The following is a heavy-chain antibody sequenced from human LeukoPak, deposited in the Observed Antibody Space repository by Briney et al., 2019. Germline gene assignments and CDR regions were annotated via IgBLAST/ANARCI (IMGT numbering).Heavy chain of an antibody. CDR1: GVTFSIAW. D-gene: IGHD6-13*01. CDR3: VTIRYSTSYFFDY. Sequence: PGGSLRLSCAASGVTFSIAWMSWVCQAPGKGQGWVGRIKSKTDGGTTDYAAPVKDRFTISRDDSKNTLYLHMNSLKTEDTAVYYCVTIRYSTSYFFDYWGQGTLVTVSS. J-gene: IGHJ4*02. V-gene: IGHV3-15*01. CDR2: IKSKTDGGTT.